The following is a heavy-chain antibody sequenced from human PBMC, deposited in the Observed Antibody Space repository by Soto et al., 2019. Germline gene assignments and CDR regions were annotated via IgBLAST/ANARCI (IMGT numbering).Heavy chain of an antibody. J-gene: IGHJ4*02. CDR3: ARDRRTITAGVFDS. CDR1: GFTFGSYW. V-gene: IGHV3-7*01. CDR2: IKMDASEK. Sequence: GGSLRLSCAASGFTFGSYWMSWVRQAPGKGLEWLATIKMDASEKKYVDPVKGRFTMSRDNAKNSLYLQMNSLRDEDTAVYFCARDRRTITAGVFDSWGQGTLVTVSS. D-gene: IGHD1-20*01.